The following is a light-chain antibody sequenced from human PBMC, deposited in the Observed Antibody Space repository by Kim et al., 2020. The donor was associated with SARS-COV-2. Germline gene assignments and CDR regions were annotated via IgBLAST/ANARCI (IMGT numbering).Light chain of an antibody. V-gene: IGKV3-20*01. Sequence: PGERATLSCRASQSVSRCWLACQQRQPREARRLVNDAAASAASGIASRFSSRGCRTYFTIIISRLQEEDSTVYCWQRDSSSPPLTFGGGTKVDIK. CDR3: QRDSSSPPLT. CDR1: QSVSRCW. CDR2: AAA. J-gene: IGKJ4*01.